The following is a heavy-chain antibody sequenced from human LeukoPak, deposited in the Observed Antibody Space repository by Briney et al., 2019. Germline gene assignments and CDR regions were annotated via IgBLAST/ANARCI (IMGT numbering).Heavy chain of an antibody. CDR2: ISSSSSTI. D-gene: IGHD3-22*01. V-gene: IGHV3-48*01. Sequence: PGGSLRLSCAASGFTFRSYSMNWVRQAPGKGLEWVSYISSSSSTIYYADSVKGRFTISRDNAKNPLYLQMNSLRAEDTAVYYCARGVEYYYDSSAPSNFDYWGQGTLVTVSS. CDR3: ARGVEYYYDSSAPSNFDY. CDR1: GFTFRSYS. J-gene: IGHJ4*02.